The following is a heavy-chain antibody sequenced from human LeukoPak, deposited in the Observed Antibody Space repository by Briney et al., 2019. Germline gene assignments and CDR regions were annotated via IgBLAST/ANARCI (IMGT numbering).Heavy chain of an antibody. CDR1: GFIFRDYS. D-gene: IGHD5-12*01. CDR3: ARVGEATAFDY. Sequence: GGSLRLSCAASGFIFRDYSMHWDRQAPGKVLEYVSAISSNGGNTYHANSVKDRFTISRDNSKNMLYLQMGRLRAEDTAVYYCARVGEATAFDYWGQGTLVTVSS. V-gene: IGHV3-64*01. CDR2: ISSNGGNT. J-gene: IGHJ4*02.